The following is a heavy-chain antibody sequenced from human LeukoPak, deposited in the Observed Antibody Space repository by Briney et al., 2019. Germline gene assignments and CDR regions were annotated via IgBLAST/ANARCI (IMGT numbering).Heavy chain of an antibody. CDR1: GGSISSGGYS. Sequence: PSQTLSLTCAVSGGSISSGGYSWSWFRQPPGKGLGWVGYIYHSGSTYYNPSLKSRVTISVDRSKNQFPLKLSSVTAADTAVYYCARGRTYAYCGGDCSPLFDYWGQGTLVTVSS. J-gene: IGHJ4*02. CDR3: ARGRTYAYCGGDCSPLFDY. D-gene: IGHD2-21*02. V-gene: IGHV4-30-2*01. CDR2: IYHSGST.